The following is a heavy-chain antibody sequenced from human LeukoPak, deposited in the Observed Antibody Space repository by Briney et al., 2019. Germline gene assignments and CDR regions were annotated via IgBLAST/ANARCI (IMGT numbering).Heavy chain of an antibody. CDR3: ARDPSASSGYPYWYFDL. V-gene: IGHV4-59*12. J-gene: IGHJ2*01. CDR2: IYYSGST. D-gene: IGHD3-22*01. CDR1: GGSINGYY. Sequence: SETLSLTCTVSGGSINGYYWSWIRQPPGKGLEWIGYIYYSGSTNYNPSLKSRVTISVDTSKNHFSLNLSSVTAADTAVYYCARDPSASSGYPYWYFDLWGRGTLVTVSS.